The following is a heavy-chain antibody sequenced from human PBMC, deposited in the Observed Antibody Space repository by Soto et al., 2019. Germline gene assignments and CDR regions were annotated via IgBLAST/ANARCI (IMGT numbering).Heavy chain of an antibody. Sequence: GSLRLSCAASGFTFSSYAMSWVRQAPGKGLEWVAAISGSGGSTYYADSVKGRFTISRDNSKNTLYLQMNSLRAEDTAVYYCAKFPSGYSYGSGDYAYFDYWGQGTLVTVSS. V-gene: IGHV3-23*01. D-gene: IGHD5-18*01. CDR3: AKFPSGYSYGSGDYAYFDY. J-gene: IGHJ4*02. CDR1: GFTFSSYA. CDR2: ISGSGGST.